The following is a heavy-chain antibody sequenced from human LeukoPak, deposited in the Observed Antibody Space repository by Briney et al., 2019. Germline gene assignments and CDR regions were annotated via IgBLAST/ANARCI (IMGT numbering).Heavy chain of an antibody. CDR3: ATPSEYSYGYYYYMDV. V-gene: IGHV3-53*01. J-gene: IGHJ6*03. Sequence: PGGSLRLSCAASGFTVSSNDMSWVRQAPGKGLECISVIYSGGSTDYADSVKGRLTISRDNSKNTLYLQMNSLRAEDTAVYYCATPSEYSYGYYYYMDVWGKGTTVTVSS. CDR1: GFTVSSND. CDR2: IYSGGST. D-gene: IGHD5-18*01.